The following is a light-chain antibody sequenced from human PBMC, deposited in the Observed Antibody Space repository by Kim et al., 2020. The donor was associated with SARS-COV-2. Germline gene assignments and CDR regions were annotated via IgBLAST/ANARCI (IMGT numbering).Light chain of an antibody. CDR1: QDIGND. J-gene: IGKJ5*01. CDR2: GAS. Sequence: GSLGERVTSTCRARQDIGNDLGWYQQSPGRAPKRLIYGASNLQSGVPSRFSGSGSETEFTLTINSLQPEDFATYFCLQHRTYPITFGQGTRLEIK. V-gene: IGKV1-17*01. CDR3: LQHRTYPIT.